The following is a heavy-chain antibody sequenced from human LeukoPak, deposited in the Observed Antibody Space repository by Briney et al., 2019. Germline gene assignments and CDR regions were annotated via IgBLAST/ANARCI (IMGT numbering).Heavy chain of an antibody. CDR1: GFTFSDYS. CDR2: MSGSSTYI. D-gene: IGHD3-3*01. J-gene: IGHJ3*02. V-gene: IGHV3-21*01. CDR3: ARGRDYYGRHDAFDI. Sequence: GGSLRLSCVASGFTFSDYSMNWVRQAPGRGLEWVSFMSGSSTYIYYADSLKGRFTISRDNTKNSLYLQMNSLRAEDTAVYYCARGRDYYGRHDAFDIWGQGTMVTVSS.